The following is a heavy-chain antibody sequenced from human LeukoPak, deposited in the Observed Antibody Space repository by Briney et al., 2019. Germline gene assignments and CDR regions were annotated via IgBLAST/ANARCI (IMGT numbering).Heavy chain of an antibody. CDR1: GFTFDDYA. Sequence: PGGSLRLSCAASGFTFDDYAMHWVRQAQGKGLEWVSLISGDGGSKDYADSVKGRFTISSDNSKISLYLQMNSLRTEDTALYYCAKERLWGSYRTNGIDYWGQGTLVTVSS. CDR3: AKERLWGSYRTNGIDY. CDR2: ISGDGGSK. V-gene: IGHV3-43*02. D-gene: IGHD3-16*02. J-gene: IGHJ4*02.